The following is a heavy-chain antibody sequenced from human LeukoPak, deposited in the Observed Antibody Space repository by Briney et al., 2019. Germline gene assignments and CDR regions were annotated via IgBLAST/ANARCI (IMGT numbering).Heavy chain of an antibody. CDR1: GYTFTSYD. V-gene: IGHV1-8*03. J-gene: IGHJ6*03. Sequence: GASVKVSCKASGYTFTSYDINWVRQATGQGLEWMGWMNPNSGNTGYAQKCQGRVTITRNTSISTAYMELSSLRSEDTAVYYCARGCLIPLTHYMDVWGKGTTVTVSS. CDR2: MNPNSGNT. D-gene: IGHD5-18*01. CDR3: ARGCLIPLTHYMDV.